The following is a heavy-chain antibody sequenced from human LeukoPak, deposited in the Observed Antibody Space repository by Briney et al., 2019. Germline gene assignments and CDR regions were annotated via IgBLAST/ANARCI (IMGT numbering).Heavy chain of an antibody. V-gene: IGHV3-9*01. CDR2: ISWNSGSI. CDR3: AKVAVAGNFDY. Sequence: PGGSLRLSWAASGFTFDDYAMHWVRQAPGKGLEWVSGISWNSGSIGYADSVKGRFTISRDNAKNSLYLQMNSLRAGDTALYYCAKVAVAGNFDYWGQGTLVTVSS. J-gene: IGHJ4*02. CDR1: GFTFDDYA. D-gene: IGHD6-19*01.